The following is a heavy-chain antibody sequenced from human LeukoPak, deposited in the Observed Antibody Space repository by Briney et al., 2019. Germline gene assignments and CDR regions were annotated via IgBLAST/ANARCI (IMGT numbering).Heavy chain of an antibody. CDR1: GFPFSSYV. D-gene: IGHD6-19*01. V-gene: IGHV3-48*02. J-gene: IGHJ4*02. Sequence: GGPLRLSCEASGFPFSSYVMSWFRQAPGKGLEWISHINHNGEAIYYPDFVKGRFTISRDNAKNSLYLQMNALRDEDTAVYYCARDYGWALDHWGQGTRVTVSS. CDR2: INHNGEAI. CDR3: ARDYGWALDH.